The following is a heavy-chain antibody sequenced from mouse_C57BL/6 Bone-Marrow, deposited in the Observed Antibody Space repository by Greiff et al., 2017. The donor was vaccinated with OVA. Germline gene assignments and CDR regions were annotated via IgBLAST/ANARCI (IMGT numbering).Heavy chain of an antibody. D-gene: IGHD4-1*01. V-gene: IGHV14-2*01. Sequence: VQLKQSGAELVKPGASVKLSCTASGFNIKDYYMHWVKQRTEQGLEWIGRIDPEDGETKYAPKFQGKATITADKSSKTAYLQLSSLTSEDTDVYYCAGRAGTRYCLDYWGQGTTLTVSS. J-gene: IGHJ2*01. CDR1: GFNIKDYY. CDR3: AGRAGTRYCLDY. CDR2: IDPEDGET.